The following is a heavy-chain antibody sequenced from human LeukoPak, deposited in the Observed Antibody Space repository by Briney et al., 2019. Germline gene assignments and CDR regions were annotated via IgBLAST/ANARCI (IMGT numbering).Heavy chain of an antibody. V-gene: IGHV4-39*01. D-gene: IGHD6-13*01. CDR3: ARLSSWAKFDY. Sequence: SETLSLTCTVSGGSIRSSSYYWGWIRQPPGKGLEWIGSIYYSGSTYYNPSLKSRVTISVDTSKNQFSLKLSSVTAADTAVYYCARLSSWAKFDYWGQGTLVTVSS. CDR1: GGSIRSSSYY. J-gene: IGHJ4*02. CDR2: IYYSGST.